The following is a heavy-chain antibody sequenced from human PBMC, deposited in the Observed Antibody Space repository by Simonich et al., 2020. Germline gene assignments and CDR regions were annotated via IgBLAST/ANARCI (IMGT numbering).Heavy chain of an antibody. Sequence: QVQLQESGPGLVKPSETLSLTCAVSGYSISSGYYGGWIRQPPGKGLEWIGSIDHIGSTYSNPAPKSRVPISVDTSKNQFSLKLSSVTAADTAVYYCARVGYSNYYYYGMDVWGQGTTVTVSS. CDR2: IDHIGST. D-gene: IGHD6-13*01. CDR3: ARVGYSNYYYYGMDV. V-gene: IGHV4-38-2*01. J-gene: IGHJ6*02. CDR1: GYSISSGYY.